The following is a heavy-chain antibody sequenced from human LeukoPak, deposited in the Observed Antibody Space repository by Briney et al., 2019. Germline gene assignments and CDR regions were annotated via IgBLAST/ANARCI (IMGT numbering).Heavy chain of an antibody. CDR1: GYTFTSYG. Sequence: GASVKVSCKASGYTFTSYGISWVRQAPAQGLEWMGWISAYNGNTNYAHKLQGRVTMTTDTSTSTAYMELRSLRSDDTAVYYCARDVEYSSSWYNYFDYWGQGTLVTVSS. V-gene: IGHV1-18*01. CDR2: ISAYNGNT. D-gene: IGHD6-13*01. J-gene: IGHJ4*02. CDR3: ARDVEYSSSWYNYFDY.